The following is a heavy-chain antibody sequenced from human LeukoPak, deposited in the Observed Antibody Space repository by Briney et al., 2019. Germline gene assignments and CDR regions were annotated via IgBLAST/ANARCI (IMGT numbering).Heavy chain of an antibody. V-gene: IGHV3-21*01. J-gene: IGHJ4*02. CDR1: GFTFSSYS. CDR3: AIPGDSSGSFDY. D-gene: IGHD6-19*01. Sequence: GRSLRLSCAASGFTFSSYSMNWVRQAPGKGLEWVSSISSSSSYIYYADSVKGRFTISRDNAKNSLYLQMNSLRAEDTAVYYCAIPGDSSGSFDYWGQGTLVTVSS. CDR2: ISSSSSYI.